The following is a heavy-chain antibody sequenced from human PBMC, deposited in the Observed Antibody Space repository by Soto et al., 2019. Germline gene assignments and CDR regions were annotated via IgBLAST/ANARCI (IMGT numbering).Heavy chain of an antibody. CDR3: GNPPRRDYYFDY. CDR1: GFTFSSYG. Sequence: GGSLRLSCAASGFTFSSYGMHWVRQAPGKGLEWVAVISYDGSNKYYADSVKGRFTISRDNSKNTLYLQMNSLRAEDPAFISWGNPPRRDYYFDYWGQGTLVTVSS. V-gene: IGHV3-30*03. J-gene: IGHJ4*02. CDR2: ISYDGSNK.